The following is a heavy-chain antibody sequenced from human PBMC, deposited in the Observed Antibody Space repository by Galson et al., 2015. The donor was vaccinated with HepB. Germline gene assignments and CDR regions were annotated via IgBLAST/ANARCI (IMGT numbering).Heavy chain of an antibody. Sequence: SLRLSCAASGFTFSSYSMNWVRQAPGKGLEWVSSISSSSSHIYYADSVKGRLTISRDNAKNSLYLQMNSLRAEDTAVYYCARHLSSGNYMGADYWGQGTLVTVSS. D-gene: IGHD1-26*01. CDR3: ARHLSSGNYMGADY. J-gene: IGHJ4*02. CDR2: ISSSSSHI. CDR1: GFTFSSYS. V-gene: IGHV3-21*06.